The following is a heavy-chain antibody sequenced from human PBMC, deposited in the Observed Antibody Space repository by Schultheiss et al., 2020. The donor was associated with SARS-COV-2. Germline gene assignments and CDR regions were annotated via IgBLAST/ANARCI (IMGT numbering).Heavy chain of an antibody. CDR2: INHSGST. V-gene: IGHV4-34*01. Sequence: SETLSLTCAVYGGSFSGYYWSWIRQPPGKGLEWIGEINHSGSTNYNPSLKSRVTISVDTSKNQFSLKLSSVTAADTAVYYCARSQNEWELLGWFDPWGQGTLVTVSS. J-gene: IGHJ5*02. CDR3: ARSQNEWELLGWFDP. D-gene: IGHD1-26*01. CDR1: GGSFSGYY.